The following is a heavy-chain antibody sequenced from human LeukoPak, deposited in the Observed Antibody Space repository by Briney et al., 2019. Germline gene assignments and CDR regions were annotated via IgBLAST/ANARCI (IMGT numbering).Heavy chain of an antibody. CDR2: ISWNSGSI. D-gene: IGHD5-24*01. CDR1: GFTFDDYA. Sequence: PGRSLRLSCAASGFTFDDYAMHWVRQAPGRGLKWVSGISWNSGSIGYADSVKGRFTISRDNAKNSLYLQMNSLRAEDTALYYCAKDTVSGYNYPYYFDYWGQGTLVTVSS. CDR3: AKDTVSGYNYPYYFDY. J-gene: IGHJ4*02. V-gene: IGHV3-9*01.